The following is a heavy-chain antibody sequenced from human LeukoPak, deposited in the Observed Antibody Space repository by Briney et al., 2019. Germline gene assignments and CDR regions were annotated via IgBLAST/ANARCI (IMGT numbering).Heavy chain of an antibody. CDR1: GYTFTGYY. CDR3: ARAVHYYDSSGYYYFGY. J-gene: IGHJ4*02. Sequence: ASVKVSCKASGYTFTGYYMHWVRQAPGQGLEWMGWINPNSGGTNYAQKFQGRVTMTRDTSISTAYMELSRLRSDDTAVYYCARAVHYYDSSGYYYFGYWGQGTLVTVSS. V-gene: IGHV1-2*02. CDR2: INPNSGGT. D-gene: IGHD3-22*01.